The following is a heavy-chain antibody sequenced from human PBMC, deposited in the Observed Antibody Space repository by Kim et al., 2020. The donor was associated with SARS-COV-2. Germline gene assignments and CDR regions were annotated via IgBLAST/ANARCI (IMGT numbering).Heavy chain of an antibody. CDR2: INPNSGGT. V-gene: IGHV1-2*06. CDR1: GYTFTGYY. CDR3: ASGKLRYFDWYPPTGGFDY. D-gene: IGHD3-9*01. J-gene: IGHJ4*02. Sequence: ASVKVSCKASGYTFTGYYMHWVRQAPGQGLEWMGRINPNSGGTNYAQKFQGRVTMTRDTSISTAYMELSRLRSDDTAVYYCASGKLRYFDWYPPTGGFDYWGQGTLVTVSS.